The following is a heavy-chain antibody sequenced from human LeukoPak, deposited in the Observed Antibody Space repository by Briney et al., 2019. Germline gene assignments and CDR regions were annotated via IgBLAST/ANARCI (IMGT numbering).Heavy chain of an antibody. D-gene: IGHD5-18*01. CDR1: GFSFSDYY. CDR3: AKAHVDTTYFDS. Sequence: TGGSLRLSCAASGFSFSDYYMSWIRQAPGKGLEWVSAISGSGDTTYSADSVRGRFTISRDNSKNTLFLQMNSLRAEDTAVYYCAKAHVDTTYFDSWGQGTLVTVSS. J-gene: IGHJ4*02. CDR2: ISGSGDTT. V-gene: IGHV3-23*01.